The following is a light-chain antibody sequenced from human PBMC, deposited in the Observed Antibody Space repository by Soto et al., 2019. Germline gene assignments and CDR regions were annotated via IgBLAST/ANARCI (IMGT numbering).Light chain of an antibody. CDR3: SSYTSSDTLV. CDR2: EVS. CDR1: SSDVGGYHY. J-gene: IGLJ3*02. V-gene: IGLV2-14*01. Sequence: QLVLTQPASVSGSPGQSITISCTGISSDVGGYHYVSWYQHHPGKAPKLMIYEVSNRPSGVSNRFSGSKSGNTASLTISGLQAEDEADYYCSSYTSSDTLVFGGGTKVTVL.